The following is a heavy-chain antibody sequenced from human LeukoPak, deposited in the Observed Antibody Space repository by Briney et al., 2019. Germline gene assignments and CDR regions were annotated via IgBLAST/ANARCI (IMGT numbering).Heavy chain of an antibody. V-gene: IGHV4-34*01. CDR2: INHSGST. J-gene: IGHJ5*02. Sequence: SETLSLTCAVYGGSFSGYYWSWIRQPPRQELEWIGEINHSGSTNYNPSLKSRVTISVDTSKNQFSLKLSSVTAADTAVYYCARFSVYGDYVPWGQGTLVTVSS. D-gene: IGHD4-17*01. CDR1: GGSFSGYY. CDR3: ARFSVYGDYVP.